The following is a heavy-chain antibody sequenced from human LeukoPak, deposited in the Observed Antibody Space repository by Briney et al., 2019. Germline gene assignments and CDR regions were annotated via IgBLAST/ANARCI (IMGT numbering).Heavy chain of an antibody. CDR3: AKLLAYCGGDCYGGFDY. CDR1: GFTFSNFW. J-gene: IGHJ4*02. D-gene: IGHD2-21*01. CDR2: IKEDGSEK. Sequence: GGSLRLSCAASGFTFSNFWMSWVRQAPGKGLEWVANIKEDGSEKYYVDSVKGRFTISRDNSKNTLYLQMNSLRAEDTAVYYCAKLLAYCGGDCYGGFDYWGQGTLVTVSS. V-gene: IGHV3-7*03.